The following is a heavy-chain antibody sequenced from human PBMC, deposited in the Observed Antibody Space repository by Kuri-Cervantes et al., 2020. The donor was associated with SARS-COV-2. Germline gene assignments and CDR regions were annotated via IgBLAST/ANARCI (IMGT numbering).Heavy chain of an antibody. CDR3: VRIPPGHITVFGVVIPAAFDV. Sequence: GSLRLSCAVYGGSFSGYYWSWIRQPPGKGLEWIGEINHSGSTNYNPPLKSRVTISVDTSKNQFSLKLSSVTAADTAVYYCVRIPPGHITVFGVVIPAAFDVWGQGTMVTVSS. J-gene: IGHJ3*01. D-gene: IGHD3-3*01. V-gene: IGHV4-34*01. CDR2: INHSGST. CDR1: GGSFSGYY.